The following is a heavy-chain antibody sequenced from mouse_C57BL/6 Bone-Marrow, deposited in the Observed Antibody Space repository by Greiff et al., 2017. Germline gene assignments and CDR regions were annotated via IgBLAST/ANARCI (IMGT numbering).Heavy chain of an antibody. V-gene: IGHV1-52*01. CDR1: GYTFTSYW. CDR2: IDPSDSET. Sequence: QVQLQQPGAELVRPGSSVKLSCKASGYTFTSYWMHWVKQRPIQGLEWIGNIDPSDSETHYNQKFKDKATLTVDKSSSTAYMQLSSLTSEDSAVYYCARVGYYGSGLFYFDYWGQGTTLTVSS. D-gene: IGHD1-1*01. CDR3: ARVGYYGSGLFYFDY. J-gene: IGHJ2*01.